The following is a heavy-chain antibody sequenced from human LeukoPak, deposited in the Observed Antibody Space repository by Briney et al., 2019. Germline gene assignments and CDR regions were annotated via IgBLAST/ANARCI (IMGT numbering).Heavy chain of an antibody. D-gene: IGHD1-26*01. CDR3: ARVRFSIVGAKYAFDI. Sequence: GASVKVSCKASGYTFTSYYMHWVRQAPGQGLEWMGIINPSGGSTSYAQKFQGRVTMTRDTSTSTVYMELSSLRSEDTAVYYCARVRFSIVGAKYAFDIWGQGTMVTVSS. J-gene: IGHJ3*02. CDR1: GYTFTSYY. V-gene: IGHV1-46*01. CDR2: INPSGGST.